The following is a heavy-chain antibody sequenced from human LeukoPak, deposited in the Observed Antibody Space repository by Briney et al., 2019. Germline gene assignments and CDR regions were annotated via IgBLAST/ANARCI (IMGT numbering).Heavy chain of an antibody. CDR2: IKHDGSDK. Sequence: GGSLRLSCAASGFIFRSYWMSWVRQAPGKRLEWVGNIKHDGSDKYYVDSVKGRFTMSKDNAKSSLYLQMNSLRVEDTAVYYCARVSNYHILTGYTYYYYMDVWGKGTTVTVSS. J-gene: IGHJ6*03. V-gene: IGHV3-7*01. CDR1: GFIFRSYW. D-gene: IGHD3-9*01. CDR3: ARVSNYHILTGYTYYYYMDV.